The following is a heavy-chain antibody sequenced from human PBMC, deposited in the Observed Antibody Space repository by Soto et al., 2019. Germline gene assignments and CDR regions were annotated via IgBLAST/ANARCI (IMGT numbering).Heavy chain of an antibody. D-gene: IGHD2-2*02. J-gene: IGHJ4*02. CDR2: ITSSGGAT. Sequence: EVQLVESGGGLVQHGGSLRLSCAASGFGFSNYEMNWVREAPGKGLEWVSYITSSGGATMYADSVKGRFTISRDNAKDSLYLQMNSLRVEDTAVYYCARGDCKTSCYIGFWGQGALVTVSS. CDR1: GFGFSNYE. V-gene: IGHV3-48*03. CDR3: ARGDCKTSCYIGF.